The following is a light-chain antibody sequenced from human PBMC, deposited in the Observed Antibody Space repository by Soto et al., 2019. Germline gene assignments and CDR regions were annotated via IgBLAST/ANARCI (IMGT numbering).Light chain of an antibody. CDR1: QSASSSY. Sequence: EIVLTQSPGTLSLSPGERATLSCRASQSASSSYLAWYQKKPGQAPRLLIYGASSRATGIPDRFSGSGSGTDFTLTISRLEPEDFAVYYCQQYGGSPLTFGGGTKVEIK. CDR2: GAS. CDR3: QQYGGSPLT. V-gene: IGKV3-20*01. J-gene: IGKJ4*01.